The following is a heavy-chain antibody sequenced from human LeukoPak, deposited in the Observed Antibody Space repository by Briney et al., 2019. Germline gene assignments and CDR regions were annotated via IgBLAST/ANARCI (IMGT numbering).Heavy chain of an antibody. CDR2: ISDGGGST. J-gene: IGHJ3*02. CDR3: AKSFIVGATRNAFDI. Sequence: PGGSLRLSCSASGFTFSSYAMSWVRQAPGEGLEWVSAISDGGGSTNYADSVKGRFTISRDNSKNTLYLQMNSLRAEDTAVYYCAKSFIVGATRNAFDIWGQGTMVTVSS. D-gene: IGHD1-26*01. CDR1: GFTFSSYA. V-gene: IGHV3-23*01.